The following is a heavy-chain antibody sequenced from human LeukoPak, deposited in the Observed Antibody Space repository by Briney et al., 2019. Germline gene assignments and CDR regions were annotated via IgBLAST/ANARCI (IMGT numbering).Heavy chain of an antibody. Sequence: GGSLRLSCAASGFTFNNAWMSWVRQALGKGLEWAGRIKSKTDGGTTDYAAPVKGRFTMSRDDSKNTLYLQMNSLKTEDTAVYYCTTDGNFDYWGQGTLVTVSS. V-gene: IGHV3-15*01. J-gene: IGHJ4*02. D-gene: IGHD2-15*01. CDR2: IKSKTDGGTT. CDR1: GFTFNNAW. CDR3: TTDGNFDY.